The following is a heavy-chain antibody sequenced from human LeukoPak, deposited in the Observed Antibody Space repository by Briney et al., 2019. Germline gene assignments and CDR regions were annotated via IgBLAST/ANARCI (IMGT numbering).Heavy chain of an antibody. Sequence: SVKVSCKACVYTFTDFYIHWLRQAPVQGLEWMGWISPNSGATHYAPKFPGRVTVTRDTSISTAYMELSSLRFDDTAVYYFSREDYWGQGALVTVSS. J-gene: IGHJ4*02. V-gene: IGHV1-2*02. CDR3: SREDY. CDR2: ISPNSGAT. CDR1: VYTFTDFY.